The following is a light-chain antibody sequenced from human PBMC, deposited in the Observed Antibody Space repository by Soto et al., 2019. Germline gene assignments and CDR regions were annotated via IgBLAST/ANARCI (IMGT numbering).Light chain of an antibody. Sequence: EIVLAQSPGTLSLSPGERATLSCRASQSVSNNYLAWYQQKPGQAPRXLIYGASNRATGIPDRFSGSGSGTDFTLTISRLEPEDFAVDYCQQYGSSGTFGQGTQVDI. CDR1: QSVSNNY. J-gene: IGKJ1*01. CDR2: GAS. V-gene: IGKV3-20*01. CDR3: QQYGSSGT.